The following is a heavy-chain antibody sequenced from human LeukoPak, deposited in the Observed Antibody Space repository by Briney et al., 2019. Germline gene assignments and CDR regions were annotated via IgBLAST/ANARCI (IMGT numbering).Heavy chain of an antibody. CDR1: GGSISSSSYY. D-gene: IGHD4/OR15-4a*01. CDR2: IYYSGST. Sequence: SETLSLTCTVSGGSISSSSYYWGWIRQPPGKGLEWIGSIYYSGSTYYNPSLKSRVTISVDTSKNQFSLKLSSVTAADTAVYYCARQMVRGANPYFDYWGQGTVVTVSS. CDR3: ARQMVRGANPYFDY. V-gene: IGHV4-39*01. J-gene: IGHJ4*02.